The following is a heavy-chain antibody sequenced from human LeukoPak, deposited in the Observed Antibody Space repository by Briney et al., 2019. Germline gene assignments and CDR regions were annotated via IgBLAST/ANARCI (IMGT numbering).Heavy chain of an antibody. J-gene: IGHJ6*02. V-gene: IGHV3-23*01. CDR3: AKNTVYYYYYDMDV. Sequence: PGGSLRLSCAASGFTFSSSAMSWVRQAPGKGLEWVSAISNNGGYTYYADSVQGRFTISRDNSKSTLCLQMNSLRAEDTAVYYCAKNTVYYYYYDMDVWGQGTTVTVSS. CDR1: GFTFSSSA. CDR2: ISNNGGYT. D-gene: IGHD2-8*02.